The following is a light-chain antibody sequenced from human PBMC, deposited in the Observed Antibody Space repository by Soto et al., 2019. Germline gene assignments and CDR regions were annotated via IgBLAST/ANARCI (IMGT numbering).Light chain of an antibody. CDR2: AAS. V-gene: IGKV1-39*01. J-gene: IGKJ2*01. Sequence: DIQMTQSPSYLSASVGDRVTITCRTSQSISNSLNWYQQKPGRAPNLLIYAASNLHSGVPSRFSGSGSGTDFTLTISSLQPDDFATYFCQQSYRSPRTFGQGTKLDIK. CDR1: QSISNS. CDR3: QQSYRSPRT.